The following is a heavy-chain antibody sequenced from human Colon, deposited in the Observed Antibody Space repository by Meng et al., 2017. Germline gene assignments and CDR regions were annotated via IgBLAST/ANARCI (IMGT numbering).Heavy chain of an antibody. D-gene: IGHD3-22*01. CDR1: GYTFTGYY. CDR3: ARGGDYDSSGYYY. CDR2: INPNSGGT. V-gene: IGHV1-2*02. J-gene: IGHJ4*02. Sequence: QVQPVRLVPEVKKPGASVKVSCKASGYTFTGYYMHWVRQAPGQGLEWMGWINPNSGGTNYAQKFQGRVTMTRDTSISTAYMELSRLRSDDTAVYYCARGGDYDSSGYYYWGQGTLVTVSS.